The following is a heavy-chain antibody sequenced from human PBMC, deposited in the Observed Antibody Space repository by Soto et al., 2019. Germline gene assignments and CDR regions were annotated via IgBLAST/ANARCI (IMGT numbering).Heavy chain of an antibody. CDR3: ASAPCIAAADYFGY. Sequence: PSETLSLTCTVSGGSVSSGSYYWSWIGQPPGKGLEWSGYIYYSGSTNYNPSLKSRVTISVDTSKSQFSLKLSSVTAADTAVYYCASAPCIAAADYFGYWGQGTLVTVSS. J-gene: IGHJ4*02. V-gene: IGHV4-61*01. D-gene: IGHD6-13*01. CDR2: IYYSGST. CDR1: GGSVSSGSYY.